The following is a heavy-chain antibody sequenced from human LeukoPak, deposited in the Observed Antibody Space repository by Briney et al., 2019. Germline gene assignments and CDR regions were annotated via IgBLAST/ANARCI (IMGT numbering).Heavy chain of an antibody. J-gene: IGHJ4*02. D-gene: IGHD6-6*01. CDR3: AKGTYSSSPRDY. V-gene: IGHV3-23*01. CDR2: ISGSGGST. CDR1: GFTFSSCA. Sequence: GGSLRLSCAASGFTFSSCAMSWVRQAPGKGLECVSAISGSGGSTYYAGSVKGRFTISRDNSKNTLFLQRNSLRAEDTAVYYCAKGTYSSSPRDYWGQGTLVTVSS.